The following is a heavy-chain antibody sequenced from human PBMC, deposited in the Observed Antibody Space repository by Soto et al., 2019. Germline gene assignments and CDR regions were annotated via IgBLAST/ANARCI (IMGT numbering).Heavy chain of an antibody. Sequence: QVHLVESGGGVVQPGRSLRLSCAASGFTFGSYAMHWVRQAPGGALEWVAVISYDGFNRYYAESVKGRFTISRDNSKNTLYLQMDNLKPDDAAVYFCAGVEDEGGSFFDWGQGTLVTVPS. CDR2: ISYDGFNR. V-gene: IGHV3-30*01. CDR1: GFTFGSYA. J-gene: IGHJ4*02. D-gene: IGHD1-26*01. CDR3: AGVEDEGGSFFD.